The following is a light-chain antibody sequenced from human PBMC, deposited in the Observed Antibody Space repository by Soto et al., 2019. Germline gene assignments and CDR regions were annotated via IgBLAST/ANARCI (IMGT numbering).Light chain of an antibody. V-gene: IGKV3-20*01. CDR1: RSVSSNY. CDR2: GAS. CDR3: QEYGSSLLT. Sequence: EIVLTQSPGTLSLSPVERATLSCRASRSVSSNYLAWYQQKPGQAPRLLIYGASSRATGIPDRFSGSGSGTDFTLTISRLEPEDFAVYYCQEYGSSLLTFGGGTKVDIK. J-gene: IGKJ4*01.